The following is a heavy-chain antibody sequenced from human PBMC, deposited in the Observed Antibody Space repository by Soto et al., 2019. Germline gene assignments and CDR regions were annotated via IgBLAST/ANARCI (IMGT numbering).Heavy chain of an antibody. CDR1: GGTISSYA. CDR2: IIPIFGTA. J-gene: IGHJ4*02. V-gene: IGHV1-69*12. Sequence: QVQLVQSGAEVKKPGSSVKVSCKASGGTISSYAISWVRQAPGQGLEWMGGIIPIFGTANYAQKFQGRVTMTADECTSTAYMELSSLRSEDTAVYYCARSGDTAMVTYEPPPDYWGQGTLVTVSS. D-gene: IGHD5-18*01. CDR3: ARSGDTAMVTYEPPPDY.